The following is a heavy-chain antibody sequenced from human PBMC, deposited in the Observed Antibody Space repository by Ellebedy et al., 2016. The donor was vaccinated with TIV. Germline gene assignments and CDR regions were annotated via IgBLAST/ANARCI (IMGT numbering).Heavy chain of an antibody. CDR3: ARDVTGVRGFGY. Sequence: GESLKISCAAYGFTFSDYYMSWIRQAPGKGLEWLSYISDSGSSILYADSVRGRFTISRDNAKNSLYLEMNNLRADDTAVYHCARDVTGVRGFGYWGQGTLVTVS. CDR1: GFTFSDYY. D-gene: IGHD3-10*01. J-gene: IGHJ4*02. CDR2: ISDSGSSI. V-gene: IGHV3-11*01.